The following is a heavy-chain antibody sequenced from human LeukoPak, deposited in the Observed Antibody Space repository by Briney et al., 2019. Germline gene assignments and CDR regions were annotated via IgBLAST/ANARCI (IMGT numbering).Heavy chain of an antibody. CDR2: INHSGST. CDR3: AVYDCVWGSYRPLGY. J-gene: IGHJ4*02. D-gene: IGHD3-16*02. Sequence: SETLSLTCAVYGGSFSGYYWSWIRQPPGKGLEWIGEINHSGSTNYNPSLKSRVTISVDTSKNQFSLKLSSVTAADTAVYYCAVYDCVWGSYRPLGYWGQGTLVTVSS. CDR1: GGSFSGYY. V-gene: IGHV4-34*01.